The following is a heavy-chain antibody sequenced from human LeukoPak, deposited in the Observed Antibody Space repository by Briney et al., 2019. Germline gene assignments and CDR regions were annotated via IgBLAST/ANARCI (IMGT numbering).Heavy chain of an antibody. J-gene: IGHJ6*02. CDR2: IIPILGIA. D-gene: IGHD1-26*01. CDR3: ARDRVGATRYYYYGMDV. CDR1: GGTFSSYA. Sequence: SVKVSCKASGGTFSSYAISWVRQAPGQGLEWMGRIIPILGIANYAQEFQGRVTITADKSTSTAYMELSSLRSEDTAVYYCARDRVGATRYYYYGMDVWGQGTTVTVSS. V-gene: IGHV1-69*04.